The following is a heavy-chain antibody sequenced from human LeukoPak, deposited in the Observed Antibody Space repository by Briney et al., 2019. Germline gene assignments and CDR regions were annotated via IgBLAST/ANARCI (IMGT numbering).Heavy chain of an antibody. J-gene: IGHJ4*02. Sequence: GGSLRLSCAASGFTFSSYGMSWVRQAPGKGLQYVSSIDTVDYTYYADSVKGRFTISRDNAKNSLYLQINSLRAEDTAVYYCATESSGALDFWGQGTLVTVSS. D-gene: IGHD1-26*01. CDR2: IDTVDYT. CDR1: GFTFSSYG. V-gene: IGHV3-21*01. CDR3: ATESSGALDF.